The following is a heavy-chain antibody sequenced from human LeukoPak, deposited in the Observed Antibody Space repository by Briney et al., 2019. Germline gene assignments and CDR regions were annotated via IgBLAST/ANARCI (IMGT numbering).Heavy chain of an antibody. V-gene: IGHV1-24*01. CDR3: ATVGYSYGAFDY. CDR2: FDREDGET. Sequence: ASVKVSCKVSGYTLTEISLHWVRQAPGKGLEWMGGFDREDGETMYAQKFQGRVTMTEDTSTDTAFMELSSLRSEDTAVYYCATVGYSYGAFDYCGQGTLVIVSS. D-gene: IGHD5-18*01. CDR1: GYTLTEIS. J-gene: IGHJ4*02.